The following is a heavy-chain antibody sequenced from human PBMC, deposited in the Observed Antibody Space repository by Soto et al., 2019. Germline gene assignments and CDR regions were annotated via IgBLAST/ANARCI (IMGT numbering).Heavy chain of an antibody. CDR3: ARESREHSSSLGLDV. V-gene: IGHV4-61*01. J-gene: IGHJ6*02. CDR1: GGSVSSGSYY. Sequence: SETLSLTCTVSGGSVSSGSYYWNWIRQPPGKGLEWIGYVYYTGSTNYNPSLKSRVTMSVDTSKNQFSLKMRSVTAADTAVYYCARESREHSSSLGLDVLVQGTSVS. CDR2: VYYTGST. D-gene: IGHD1-26*01.